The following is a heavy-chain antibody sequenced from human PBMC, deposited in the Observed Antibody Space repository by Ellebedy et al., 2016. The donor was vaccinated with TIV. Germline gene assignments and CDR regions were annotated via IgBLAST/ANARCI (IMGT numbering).Heavy chain of an antibody. V-gene: IGHV3-74*01. J-gene: IGHJ5*02. Sequence: PGGSLRLSCAASGFGFSSHWMHWVRQVPGRGLVWVSGIDDDGSRTQYAESVRGRFTVSRDNAKTMVYLQMNSLRVEDTAVYYCVRDRPHNWFDPWGHGTQVTVPP. CDR3: VRDRPHNWFDP. CDR1: GFGFSSHW. CDR2: IDDDGSRT.